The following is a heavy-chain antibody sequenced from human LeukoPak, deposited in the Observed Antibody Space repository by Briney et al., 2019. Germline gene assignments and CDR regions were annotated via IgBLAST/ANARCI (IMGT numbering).Heavy chain of an antibody. V-gene: IGHV3-23*01. J-gene: IGHJ4*02. CDR1: GFTFSSYA. Sequence: GGSLRLSCAASGFTFSSYAMNWVRQAPGKGLEWVSSISGSGGNTYYADSVKGRFTISRDNSKNTLYLQMNRLRAEDTAVYYCAPKVVGSTPFDYWGQGTLVTVSS. D-gene: IGHD2-15*01. CDR2: ISGSGGNT. CDR3: APKVVGSTPFDY.